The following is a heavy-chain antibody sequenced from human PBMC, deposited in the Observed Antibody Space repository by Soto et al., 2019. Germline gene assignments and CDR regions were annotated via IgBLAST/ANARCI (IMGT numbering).Heavy chain of an antibody. D-gene: IGHD3-10*01. Sequence: QVQLVKSGAEVKKPGSSVKVSCKASGGTFSSYAISWVRQAPGPGLEWMGGIIPIFGTANYAQKFQGRVTITADKSTSTAYMELRRMRSEDTAVYYCASDHGSGSYTWFDPWGQGTLVTVSS. V-gene: IGHV1-69*06. J-gene: IGHJ5*02. CDR2: IIPIFGTA. CDR3: ASDHGSGSYTWFDP. CDR1: GGTFSSYA.